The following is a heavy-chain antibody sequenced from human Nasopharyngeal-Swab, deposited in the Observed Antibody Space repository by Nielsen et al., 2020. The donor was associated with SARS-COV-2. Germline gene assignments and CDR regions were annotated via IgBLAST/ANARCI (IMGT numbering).Heavy chain of an antibody. Sequence: SETLSLTCTVSGGSISSSSYYWGWIRQPPGKGLEWIGSIYYSGSTYYNPSLKSRVTISVDTSKNQFSLKLSSVTAADTAVHYCARHQGGLGIVPAAEFDYWGQGTLVTVSS. D-gene: IGHD2-2*01. J-gene: IGHJ4*02. CDR3: ARHQGGLGIVPAAEFDY. CDR2: IYYSGST. V-gene: IGHV4-39*01. CDR1: GGSISSSSYY.